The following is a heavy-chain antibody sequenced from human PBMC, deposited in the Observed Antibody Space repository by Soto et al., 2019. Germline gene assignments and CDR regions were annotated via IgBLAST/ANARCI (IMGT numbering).Heavy chain of an antibody. CDR2: MYYSGTT. J-gene: IGHJ6*02. CDR1: GASFSSSSYY. Sequence: SETLSLTCSVSGASFSSSSYYWGWIRQPPEKGLEWIATMYYSGTTYYNPSLKSRVTVSIDTSKDQFSLKLTSVTAADTAVCYCATHPAISATSFYGMDVWGHGTTVTVSS. V-gene: IGHV4-39*01. D-gene: IGHD3-3*01. CDR3: ATHPAISATSFYGMDV.